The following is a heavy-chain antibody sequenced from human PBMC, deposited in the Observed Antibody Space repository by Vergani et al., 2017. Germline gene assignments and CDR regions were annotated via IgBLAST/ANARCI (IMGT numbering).Heavy chain of an antibody. D-gene: IGHD2-2*01. J-gene: IGHJ4*02. CDR1: GFTFSSYA. CDR2: ISYDGSNK. V-gene: IGHV3-30-3*01. Sequence: QVQLVESGGGVVQPGRSLRLPCAASGFTFSSYAMHWARQAPGKGLEWVAVISYDGSNKYYADSVKGRFTISRDNSKNTLYLQMNSLRAEDTAVYYCARDWGPWDIVVVGNYWGQGTLVTVSS. CDR3: ARDWGPWDIVVVGNY.